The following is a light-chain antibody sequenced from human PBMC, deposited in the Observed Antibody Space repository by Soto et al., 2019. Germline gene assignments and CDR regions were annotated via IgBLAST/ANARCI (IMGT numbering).Light chain of an antibody. CDR1: SSDVGGYNY. J-gene: IGLJ1*01. V-gene: IGLV2-11*01. CDR2: DVS. Sequence: QSALTQPRSVSGSPGQSVTISCTGTSSDVGGYNYVSWYQQHPGKAPKLMIYDVSKRPSGVPDRFSGSKSGNTASLTISGLQAEDEADYYCCSYAGSYIPYVFGTGTKVTV. CDR3: CSYAGSYIPYV.